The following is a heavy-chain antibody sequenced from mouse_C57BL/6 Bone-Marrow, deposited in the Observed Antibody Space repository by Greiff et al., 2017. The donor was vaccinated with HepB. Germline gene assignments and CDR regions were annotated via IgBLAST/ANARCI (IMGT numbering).Heavy chain of an antibody. Sequence: QVHVKQSGPELVKPGASVKISCKASGYAFSSSWMNWVKQRPGKGLEWIGRIYPGDGDTNYNGKFKGKATLTADKSSSTAYMQLSSLTSEDSAVYFCAIPLLLRAHWYFDGWGTGTTVTVAS. CDR3: AIPLLLRAHWYFDG. CDR1: GYAFSSSW. J-gene: IGHJ1*03. V-gene: IGHV1-82*01. D-gene: IGHD1-1*01. CDR2: IYPGDGDT.